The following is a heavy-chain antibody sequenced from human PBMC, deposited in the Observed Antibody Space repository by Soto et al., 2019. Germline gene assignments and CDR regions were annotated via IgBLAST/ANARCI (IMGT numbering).Heavy chain of an antibody. CDR2: IYWDDDK. J-gene: IGHJ4*02. CDR3: AHESNILTFGGIIVRSNY. V-gene: IGHV2-5*02. D-gene: IGHD3-16*02. Sequence: QITLKESGPTLVKPTQTLTLTCTFSGFSLSSSGVGVGWFRQPPGKALEWLALIYWDDDKRYSTSLKTRLAITKDPSKNQVVLTLTNMDPVDTATYYCAHESNILTFGGIIVRSNYWGQGILVTVSS. CDR1: GFSLSSSGVG.